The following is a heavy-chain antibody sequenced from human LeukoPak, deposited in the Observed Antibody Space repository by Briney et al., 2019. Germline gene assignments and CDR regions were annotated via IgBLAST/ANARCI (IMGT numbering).Heavy chain of an antibody. Sequence: GGSLRLSCVASGFIFSNYGLHWVRQAPGKGLEWVAVIWYDGSRKYYADSVKGRFTISRDNSKNTLSLQMNSLRVEGTAVYYCARADCSSSSCPSKFDYWGQGTLVTVSS. CDR3: ARADCSSSSCPSKFDY. CDR2: IWYDGSRK. V-gene: IGHV3-33*01. J-gene: IGHJ4*02. D-gene: IGHD2-2*01. CDR1: GFIFSNYG.